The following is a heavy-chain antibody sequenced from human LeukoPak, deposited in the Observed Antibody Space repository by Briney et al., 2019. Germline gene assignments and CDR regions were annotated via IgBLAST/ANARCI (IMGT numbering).Heavy chain of an antibody. CDR2: IKSKTDGGTT. J-gene: IGHJ4*02. Sequence: GGSLRLSCAASRFTFSSYSMNWVRQAPGKGLEWVGRIKSKTDGGTTDYAAPVKGRFTISRDDSKNTLYLQMNSLKTEDTAVYYCTTDGAKTIEQFDYWGQGTLVTVSS. CDR1: RFTFSSYS. V-gene: IGHV3-15*01. D-gene: IGHD1-26*01. CDR3: TTDGAKTIEQFDY.